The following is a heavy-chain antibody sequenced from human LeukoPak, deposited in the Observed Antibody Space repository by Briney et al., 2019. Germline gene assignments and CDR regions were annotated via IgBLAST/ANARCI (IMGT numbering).Heavy chain of an antibody. CDR3: AELGITMIGGV. Sequence: GRSLRLSCAASGFTFSSYSMSWVRQAPGKGLEWVATIKPDGRDTYYVDSVKGRFTISRDNAKNSLDLQMNSLRAEDTAVYYCAELGITMIGGVWGKGTTVTISS. CDR2: IKPDGRDT. CDR1: GFTFSSYS. D-gene: IGHD3-10*02. V-gene: IGHV3-7*01. J-gene: IGHJ6*04.